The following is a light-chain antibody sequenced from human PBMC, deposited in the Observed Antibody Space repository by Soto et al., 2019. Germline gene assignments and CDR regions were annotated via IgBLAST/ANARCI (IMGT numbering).Light chain of an antibody. CDR2: EDN. Sequence: NFMLTQPHTVSESPGKTVTISCTRSSGSIATNYVQWYQQRPGRAPTTVIYEDNRRPSGVPDRFSGSIDSSSNSASLTISGLKTEDEADYYCQSYDDSNHGGVFGGGTKLTVL. J-gene: IGLJ3*02. CDR3: QSYDDSNHGGV. V-gene: IGLV6-57*04. CDR1: SGSIATNY.